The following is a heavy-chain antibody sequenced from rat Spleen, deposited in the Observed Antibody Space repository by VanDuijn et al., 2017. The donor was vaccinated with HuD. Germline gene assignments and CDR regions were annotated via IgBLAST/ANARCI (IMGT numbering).Heavy chain of an antibody. Sequence: EVQLVESGGGLVQPGRSLKLSCAASGFTFSDYGMAWVRQAPTKGLEWVAYISSGGGGIYYPDSVQGRFTISRHNAKSTLSLQMDSLRSEDTATYYCARRHYGYTDYFDYWGQGVMVTVSS. V-gene: IGHV5-29*01. CDR1: GFTFSDYG. CDR2: ISSGGGGI. D-gene: IGHD1-9*01. J-gene: IGHJ2*01. CDR3: ARRHYGYTDYFDY.